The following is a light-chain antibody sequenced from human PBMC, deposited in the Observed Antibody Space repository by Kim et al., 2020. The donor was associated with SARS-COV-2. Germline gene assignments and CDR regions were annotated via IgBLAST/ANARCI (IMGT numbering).Light chain of an antibody. J-gene: IGKJ2*01. CDR3: QQYYSTPYT. CDR1: QYGLYSSSNENY. V-gene: IGKV4-1*01. CDR2: WAA. Sequence: RATNNCTSSQYGLYSSSNENYLAWYQQRPGQPPKLLIYWAATREAGVPDRFSGSGYGTDFTLTSSSLQAEDVAVYYCQQYYSTPYTFGQGTKLEI.